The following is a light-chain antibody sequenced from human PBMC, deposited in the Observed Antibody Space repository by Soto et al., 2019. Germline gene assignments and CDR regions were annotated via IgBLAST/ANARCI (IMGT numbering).Light chain of an antibody. CDR2: VAT. Sequence: EIVLTQSPGTLSSSPGERATLSCRASQSLSSTHVAWYQKKPGQSPRLLIYVATSRASGIPDRFIGSGSATDFTLTITRLEPEDFAVYHCQQYGNSPPTFGGGTKVEI. J-gene: IGKJ4*01. CDR1: QSLSSTH. CDR3: QQYGNSPPT. V-gene: IGKV3-20*01.